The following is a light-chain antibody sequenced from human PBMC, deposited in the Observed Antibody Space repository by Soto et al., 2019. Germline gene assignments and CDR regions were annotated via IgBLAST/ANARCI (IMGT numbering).Light chain of an antibody. Sequence: QSALTQPASVSGSPGQSITISCTGTSSDVGSYNLVSWYQQHPGKALRLMIYEVSKRPSGVSNFFSGSKSGNTASLTISVLQAEDEADYYCCSYAGSSTYVFGTG. J-gene: IGLJ1*01. CDR1: SSDVGSYNL. CDR2: EVS. V-gene: IGLV2-23*02. CDR3: CSYAGSSTYV.